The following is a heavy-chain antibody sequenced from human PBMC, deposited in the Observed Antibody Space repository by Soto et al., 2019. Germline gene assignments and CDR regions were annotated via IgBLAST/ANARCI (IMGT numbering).Heavy chain of an antibody. CDR2: INPKFGDT. CDR1: GYTFTSYY. V-gene: IGHV1-2*02. Sequence: QVQLVQSGAEMKEPGDSVRVSCEASGYTFTSYYIHWVRQAPGQGLEWMGWINPKFGDTTYAQDFQGRVSMTRDMSISTGYMELSRLTSADTAIYYCARNMDYYYGPGSGNGHGFWGQGTTVTVFS. CDR3: ARNMDYYYGPGSGNGHGF. J-gene: IGHJ6*02. D-gene: IGHD3-10*01.